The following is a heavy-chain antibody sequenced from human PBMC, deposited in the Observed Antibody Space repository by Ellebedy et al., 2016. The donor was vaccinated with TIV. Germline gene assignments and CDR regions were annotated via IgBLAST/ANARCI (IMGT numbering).Heavy chain of an antibody. D-gene: IGHD3-10*01. Sequence: SQTLSLTCXISGDSVSRNSAAWNWIRQSPSRGLEWLGRTFYRSQWHTDYADSVKSRITISPDTSKNQFSLQLNSVTPEDTAVYYCAREAYYGSGKPNPLAYWGQGTLVTVSS. CDR2: TFYRSQWHT. J-gene: IGHJ4*02. CDR3: AREAYYGSGKPNPLAY. CDR1: GDSVSRNSAA. V-gene: IGHV6-1*01.